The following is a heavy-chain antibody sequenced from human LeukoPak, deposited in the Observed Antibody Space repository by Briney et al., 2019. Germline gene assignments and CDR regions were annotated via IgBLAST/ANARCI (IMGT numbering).Heavy chain of an antibody. J-gene: IGHJ4*02. CDR1: GFTFSSYG. Sequence: PGRSLRLSCAASGFTFSSYGMHWVRQAPGKGLEWVAVISYDGSNKYYADSVKGRFTISRDNSKNTLYLQMNSLRAEDTAVYYCAREPVGVGATGGYWGQGTLVTVSS. D-gene: IGHD1-26*01. V-gene: IGHV3-30*03. CDR3: AREPVGVGATGGY. CDR2: ISYDGSNK.